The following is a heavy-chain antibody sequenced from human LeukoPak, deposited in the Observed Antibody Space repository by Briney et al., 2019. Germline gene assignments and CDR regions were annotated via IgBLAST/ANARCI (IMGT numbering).Heavy chain of an antibody. J-gene: IGHJ3*02. CDR2: MNPNSGNT. D-gene: IGHD3-10*01. CDR3: ARTPGVRGVIAI. CDR1: GYTFTSYD. Sequence: ASVKVSCKASGYTFTSYDINWVRQATGQGLEWMGWMNPNSGNTGYAQKFQGRVTMTRNTSISTAYMELSSLRSEDTAVYYCARTPGVRGVIAIWGQGTMVTVSS. V-gene: IGHV1-8*01.